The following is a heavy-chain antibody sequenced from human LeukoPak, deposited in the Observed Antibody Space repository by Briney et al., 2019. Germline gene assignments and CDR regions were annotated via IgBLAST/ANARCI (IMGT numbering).Heavy chain of an antibody. V-gene: IGHV3-13*04. CDR1: GFTFSSYT. J-gene: IGHJ4*02. CDR3: ARALVRGLAIFDF. D-gene: IGHD3-10*01. CDR2: IGTADDT. Sequence: PGGSLRLSCSASGFTFSSYTMHWVRQTPGKGLEWVSTIGTADDTYYSGSVKGRFTISRENAKNSLYLELNSLRAGGTAVYYCARALVRGLAIFDFWGQGTLVTVSS.